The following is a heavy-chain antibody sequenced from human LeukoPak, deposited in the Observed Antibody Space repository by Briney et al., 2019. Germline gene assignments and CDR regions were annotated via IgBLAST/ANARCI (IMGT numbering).Heavy chain of an antibody. CDR1: GSSISTSY. D-gene: IGHD6-13*01. J-gene: IGHJ3*02. CDR2: IFYSGNT. Sequence: SETLSLTCAVSGSSISTSYWSWIRQPPGKGLEWIGNIFYSGNTNYNPSLKSRVTISVDKSKNQFSLKLSSVSAADTAVYYCARDFIARAFDIWGQGTMVTVSS. V-gene: IGHV4-59*12. CDR3: ARDFIARAFDI.